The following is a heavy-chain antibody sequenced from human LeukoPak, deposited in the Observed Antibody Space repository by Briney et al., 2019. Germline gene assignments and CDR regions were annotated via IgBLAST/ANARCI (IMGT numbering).Heavy chain of an antibody. V-gene: IGHV3-23*01. J-gene: IGHJ4*02. D-gene: IGHD2-21*02. Sequence: GGSLRLSCAASGFTFSSYAMSWVRQAPGKGLAWVSAISGSGGSTYYADSVKGRFTISRDNSKNTLYLQMNSLRAEDTAVYYCAKDGVNIVVVTAIPDYFDYWGQGTLVTVSS. CDR3: AKDGVNIVVVTAIPDYFDY. CDR1: GFTFSSYA. CDR2: ISGSGGST.